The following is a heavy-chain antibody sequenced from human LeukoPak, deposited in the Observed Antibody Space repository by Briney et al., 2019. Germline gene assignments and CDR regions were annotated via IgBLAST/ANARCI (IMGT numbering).Heavy chain of an antibody. CDR2: ISGSGGST. CDR3: AKEHSGYSGYDDFDY. J-gene: IGHJ4*02. CDR1: GFTFSSYA. D-gene: IGHD5-12*01. V-gene: IGHV3-23*01. Sequence: PGGSLRLSCAASGFTFSSYAMSWVRQAPGKGLEWVSAISGSGGSTYYADSVKGRFTTSRDNSKNTLYLQMNSLRAEDTAVYYCAKEHSGYSGYDDFDYWGQGTLVTVSS.